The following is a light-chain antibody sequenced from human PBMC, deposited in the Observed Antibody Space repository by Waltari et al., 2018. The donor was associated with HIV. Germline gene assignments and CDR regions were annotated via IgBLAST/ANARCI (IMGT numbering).Light chain of an antibody. V-gene: IGLV2-14*01. CDR1: SSDVGTYNY. CDR3: QSYDSNNAV. CDR2: EVS. Sequence: QSALTQPASVSGSPGQSITISCTGTSSDVGTYNYVSWYQQQPGKAPKLLIYEVSNRPSGVSNRFSGSKSGNTASLTISGLKTEDEADYYCQSYDSNNAVFGGGTKLTVL. J-gene: IGLJ3*02.